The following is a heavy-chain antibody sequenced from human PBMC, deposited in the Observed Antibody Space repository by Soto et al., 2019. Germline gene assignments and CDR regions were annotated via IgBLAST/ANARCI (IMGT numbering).Heavy chain of an antibody. CDR3: ARDRTIVVVPAAPRWFDP. J-gene: IGHJ5*02. V-gene: IGHV3-21*01. CDR1: GFTFSSYS. Sequence: PGGSLRLSCAASGFTFSSYSMKWVRQAPGKGLEWVSSTSSSSSYIYYADSVKGRFTISRDNAKNSLYLQMNSLRAEDTAVYYCARDRTIVVVPAAPRWFDPWGQGTLVTVSS. D-gene: IGHD2-2*01. CDR2: TSSSSSYI.